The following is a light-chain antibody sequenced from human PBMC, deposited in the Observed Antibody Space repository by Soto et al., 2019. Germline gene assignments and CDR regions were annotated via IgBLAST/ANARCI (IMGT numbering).Light chain of an antibody. CDR3: QQYNDWPLS. CDR2: GAS. V-gene: IGKV3-15*01. CDR1: QSISSD. Sequence: IVMTQSPATLSVSPGERATLSCRASQSISSDVAWYRQKPGQPPTLILYGASTRAIGIRDRFSGSGSGTEFTLTSNSLQSEDFGTYYCQQYNDWPLSCGGGTKVEIK. J-gene: IGKJ4*01.